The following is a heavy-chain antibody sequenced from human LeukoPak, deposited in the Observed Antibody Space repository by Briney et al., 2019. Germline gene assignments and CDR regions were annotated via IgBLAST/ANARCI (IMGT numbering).Heavy chain of an antibody. D-gene: IGHD3-22*01. J-gene: IGHJ4*02. V-gene: IGHV3-30-3*01. CDR1: GFTFSSYA. Sequence: GGSLRLSCAASGFTFSSYAMHWVRQAPGKGLEGVAVISYDGSNKYYADSVKGRFTISRDNSKNTLYLQMNSLRAEDTAVYYCAREVPDDYYDSSGYIFDYWGQGTLVTVSS. CDR2: ISYDGSNK. CDR3: AREVPDDYYDSSGYIFDY.